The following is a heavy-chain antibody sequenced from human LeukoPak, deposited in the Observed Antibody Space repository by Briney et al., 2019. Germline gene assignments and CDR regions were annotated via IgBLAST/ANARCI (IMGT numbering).Heavy chain of an antibody. D-gene: IGHD2-21*02. V-gene: IGHV3-23*01. CDR2: ISGSGGST. Sequence: GGSLRLSCAASGFTFSSYAMGWVRQAPGKGLEWVSAISGSGGSTYYADSVKGRFTISRDNSKNTLYLQMNSLRAEDTAVYYCAKTTIYCGGDCYSEPFDYWGQGTLVTVSS. CDR3: AKTTIYCGGDCYSEPFDY. J-gene: IGHJ4*02. CDR1: GFTFSSYA.